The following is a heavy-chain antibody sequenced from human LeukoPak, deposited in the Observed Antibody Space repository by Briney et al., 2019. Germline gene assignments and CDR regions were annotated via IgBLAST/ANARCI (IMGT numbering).Heavy chain of an antibody. CDR2: IYHSGST. D-gene: IGHD5-12*01. V-gene: IGHV4-38-2*02. CDR1: GYSIGSGYY. J-gene: IGHJ4*02. CDR3: ARDRRGYSGYDTYYFDY. Sequence: ESGPTLVKPSETLSLTCTVSGYSIGSGYYWGWIRQPPGKGLEWIGSIYHSGSTYYNPSLKSRVTISVDTSKNQFSLKLSSVTAADTAVYYCARDRRGYSGYDTYYFDYWGQGTLVTVSS.